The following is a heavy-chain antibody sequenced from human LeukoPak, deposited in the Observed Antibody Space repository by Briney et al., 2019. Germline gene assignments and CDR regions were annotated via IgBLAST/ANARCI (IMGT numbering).Heavy chain of an antibody. J-gene: IGHJ3*02. CDR2: IDWDDDK. Sequence: QTLSLTCTFSGFSLSTSGMCVSWIRQPPGKALEWLARIDWDDDKYYSTSLKTRLTISKDTSKNQVVLTMTNMDPVDIATYYCARISRDDSSGYQKKDAFDIWGQGTMVTVSS. V-gene: IGHV2-70*11. D-gene: IGHD3-22*01. CDR3: ARISRDDSSGYQKKDAFDI. CDR1: GFSLSTSGMC.